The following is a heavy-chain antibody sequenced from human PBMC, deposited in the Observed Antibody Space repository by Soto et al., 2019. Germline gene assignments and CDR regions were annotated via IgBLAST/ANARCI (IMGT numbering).Heavy chain of an antibody. CDR3: ARDLLNYYDSSGYTYYYYGMDV. V-gene: IGHV3-53*01. J-gene: IGHJ6*02. CDR1: GFTVSSNY. CDR2: IYSGGST. Sequence: GGSLRLSXAASGFTVSSNYMSWVRQAPGKGLEWVSVIYSGGSTYYADSVKGRFTISRDNSKNTLYLQMNSLRAEDTAVYYCARDLLNYYDSSGYTYYYYGMDVWGQGTTVTVSS. D-gene: IGHD3-22*01.